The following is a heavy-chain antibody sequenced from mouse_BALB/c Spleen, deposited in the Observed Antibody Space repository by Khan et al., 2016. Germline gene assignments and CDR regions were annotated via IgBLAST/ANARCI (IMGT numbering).Heavy chain of an antibody. D-gene: IGHD2-2*01. V-gene: IGHV1-18*01. J-gene: IGHJ3*01. CDR1: GYSFTGYY. Sequence: VQLQQSGPALVKPGASVKISCKSSGYSFTGYYMHWVKQSHGKSLEWIGRVNPDNGGTNYNQKFKGKAIITVDKSSITAYMEFRSLTSEDSAVYYCARDGYAWFGYWGQGTLVSVSA. CDR3: ARDGYAWFGY. CDR2: VNPDNGGT.